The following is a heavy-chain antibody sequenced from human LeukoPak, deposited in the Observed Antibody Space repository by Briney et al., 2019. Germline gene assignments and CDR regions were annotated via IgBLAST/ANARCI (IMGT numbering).Heavy chain of an antibody. J-gene: IGHJ4*02. CDR3: ARARSSGWSCGDY. CDR2: ISYDGSNK. Sequence: GGSLRLSCAASGFTFSSYGMHWVRQAPGKGLEWVTLISYDGSNKYYADSVKGRFTISRDNSKNTLYLQMNSLRTEDTAVYYCARARSSGWSCGDYWGQGTLVTVSS. D-gene: IGHD6-19*01. V-gene: IGHV3-30*19. CDR1: GFTFSSYG.